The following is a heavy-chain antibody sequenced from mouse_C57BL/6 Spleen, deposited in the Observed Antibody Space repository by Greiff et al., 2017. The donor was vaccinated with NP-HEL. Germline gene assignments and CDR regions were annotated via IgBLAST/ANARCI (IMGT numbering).Heavy chain of an antibody. Sequence: EVKVVESGGGLVQPGGSLSLSCAASGFTFTDYYMSWVRQPPGKALEWLGFIRNKANGYTTEYSASVKGRFTISRDNSQSILYLQMNALRAEDSATYYCARRDYGSRECFDVWGTGTTVTVSS. D-gene: IGHD1-1*01. CDR1: GFTFTDYY. CDR3: ARRDYGSRECFDV. V-gene: IGHV7-3*01. J-gene: IGHJ1*03. CDR2: IRNKANGYTT.